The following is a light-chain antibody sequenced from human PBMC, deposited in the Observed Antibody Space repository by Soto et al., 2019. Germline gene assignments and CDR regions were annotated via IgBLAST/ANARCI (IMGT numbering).Light chain of an antibody. CDR3: QQYNNWPTWT. V-gene: IGKV3-15*01. CDR2: GAS. J-gene: IGKJ5*01. CDR1: QSVSSN. Sequence: ILLKQSPGTLSLSPGERATLSCRASQSVSSNLAWYQQKPGQAPRLLIYGASTRATGIPARFSGSGSGTEFTLTISSLQSEDFAVYYCQQYNNWPTWTFGQGTRLQIK.